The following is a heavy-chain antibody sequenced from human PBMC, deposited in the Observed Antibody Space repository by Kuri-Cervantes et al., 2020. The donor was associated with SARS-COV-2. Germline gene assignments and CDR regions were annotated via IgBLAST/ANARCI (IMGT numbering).Heavy chain of an antibody. V-gene: IGHV3-23*01. D-gene: IGHD3-22*01. J-gene: IGHJ6*03. Sequence: GESLKISCEVSGFLFSASAIHWVRQAPGKGLEWVSAISGSGGSTYYADSVKGRFTISRDNSKNTLYLQMNSLRAEDTAVYYCAREGYYDSSGNYAATGMDVWGKGTTVTVSS. CDR3: AREGYYDSSGNYAATGMDV. CDR2: ISGSGGST. CDR1: GFLFSASA.